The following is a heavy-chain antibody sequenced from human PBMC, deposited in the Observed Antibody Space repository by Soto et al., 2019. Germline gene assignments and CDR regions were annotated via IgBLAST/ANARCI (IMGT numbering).Heavy chain of an antibody. CDR1: GYTFTSYG. J-gene: IGHJ6*03. Sequence: ASVKVSCKASGYTFTSYGISWVRQAPGQGLEWMGWINPNNGGTNYAQKLQGWVTMTRDTSISTAYMELSRLRSDDTAVYYCARGGVATTVGYYYMDVWGKGTTVTVSS. D-gene: IGHD5-12*01. CDR3: ARGGVATTVGYYYMDV. V-gene: IGHV1-2*04. CDR2: INPNNGGT.